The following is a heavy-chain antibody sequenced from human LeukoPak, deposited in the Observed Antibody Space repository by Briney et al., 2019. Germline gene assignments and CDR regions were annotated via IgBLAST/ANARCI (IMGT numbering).Heavy chain of an antibody. Sequence: PGGSLRLSCAASGFTFTNYAMSWVRQAPGKGLEWVSAISGGGGTTFYADSVRGRFTISRDNSKNTLYLQMNSLRAEDTALYYCAKSLRFEDYTNLPFDYWGQGTQVTVSS. J-gene: IGHJ4*02. V-gene: IGHV3-23*01. D-gene: IGHD3-10*01. CDR2: ISGGGGTT. CDR3: AKSLRFEDYTNLPFDY. CDR1: GFTFTNYA.